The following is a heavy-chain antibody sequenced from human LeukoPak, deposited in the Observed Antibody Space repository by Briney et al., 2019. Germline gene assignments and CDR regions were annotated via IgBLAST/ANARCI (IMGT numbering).Heavy chain of an antibody. CDR3: AKEGESGYSGGFDH. CDR1: GFIFSRHG. Sequence: GGSLRLSCAASGFIFSRHGMHWVRQAPGKGLEWMACTSADDSDKYYADSVKGRFTISRDNSKNTLYLQLNSLSAEDTAMYYCAKEGESGYSGGFDHWGQGTLVTVSS. J-gene: IGHJ4*02. V-gene: IGHV3-30*18. D-gene: IGHD3-3*01. CDR2: TSADDSDK.